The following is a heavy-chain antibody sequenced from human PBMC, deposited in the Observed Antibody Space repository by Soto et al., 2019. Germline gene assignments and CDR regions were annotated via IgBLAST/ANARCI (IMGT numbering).Heavy chain of an antibody. Sequence: QVQLLQSGAEVKKPGSSVKVSCKVSGDTFSSYGISWVRQAPGQGLEWMGGIIPMYGTANYSQKFQGRVTITADEPTTAAYMDRSSLRSEDTVVYLCVRDHGYCPSRSCYRDYYYYGMDVWGQGTTVSVSS. CDR2: IIPMYGTA. CDR1: GDTFSSYG. D-gene: IGHD2-2*02. V-gene: IGHV1-69*01. CDR3: VRDHGYCPSRSCYRDYYYYGMDV. J-gene: IGHJ6*02.